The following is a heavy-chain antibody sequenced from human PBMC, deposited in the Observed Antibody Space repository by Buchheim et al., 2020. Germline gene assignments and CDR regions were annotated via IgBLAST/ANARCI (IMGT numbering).Heavy chain of an antibody. J-gene: IGHJ6*02. CDR2: ISYDGSNK. V-gene: IGHV3-30*18. CDR1: GFTFSSYG. Sequence: QVQLVESGGGVVQPWRSLRLSCAASGFTFSSYGMHWVRQAPGKGLEWVAVISYDGSNKYYADSVKGRFTISRDNSKNTLYLQMNSLRAEDTAVYYCAKDLFLSGYHYYYYYYGMDVWGQGTT. D-gene: IGHD3-3*01. CDR3: AKDLFLSGYHYYYYYYGMDV.